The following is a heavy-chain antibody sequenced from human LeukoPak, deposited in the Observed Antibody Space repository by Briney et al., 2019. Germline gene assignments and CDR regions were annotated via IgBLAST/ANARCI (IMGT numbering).Heavy chain of an antibody. CDR3: ARPRRRRDAFDI. D-gene: IGHD1-14*01. V-gene: IGHV4-39*07. J-gene: IGHJ3*02. CDR2: IYYSGST. Sequence: SETLSLTCTVSGGSISSSSYYWGWIRQPPGKGLEWIGSIYYSGSTYYNPPLKSRVTISVDTSKNQFSLKLSSVTAADTAVYYCARPRRRRDAFDIWGQGTMVTVSS. CDR1: GGSISSSSYY.